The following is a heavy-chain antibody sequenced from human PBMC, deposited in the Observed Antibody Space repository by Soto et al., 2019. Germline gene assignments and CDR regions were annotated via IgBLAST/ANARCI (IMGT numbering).Heavy chain of an antibody. CDR3: ARGDGHSYGSTFDC. V-gene: IGHV3-30*19. D-gene: IGHD5-18*01. J-gene: IGHJ4*02. CDR2: ISYDGSNK. CDR1: GFTFSSNG. Sequence: VGSLRLSCAASGFTFSSNGMHWVRQAPGKGLQWVAFISYDGSNKYYADSVTGRFTISRDNSKNTLYLQMNSLRAEDTAVYYCARGDGHSYGSTFDCCGQGTLVTVSS.